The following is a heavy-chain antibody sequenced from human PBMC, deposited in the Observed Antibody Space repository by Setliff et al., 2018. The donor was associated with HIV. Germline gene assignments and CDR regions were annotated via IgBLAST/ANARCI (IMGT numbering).Heavy chain of an antibody. CDR3: ARDPTVGSPDYFDF. J-gene: IGHJ4*02. CDR1: GFTFSSYG. V-gene: IGHV3-30*03. Sequence: GSLRLSCAASGFTFSSYGMHWVCQAPGKGLEWVAGMSYDESDENYADSVEGRFTISRDNSRNRLFLQMNSLRVEDTAVYYCARDPTVGSPDYFDFWGQGTLVTVSS. CDR2: MSYDESDE. D-gene: IGHD1-26*01.